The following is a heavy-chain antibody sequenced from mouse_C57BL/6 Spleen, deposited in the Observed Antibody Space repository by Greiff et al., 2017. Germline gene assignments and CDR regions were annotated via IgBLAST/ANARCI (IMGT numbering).Heavy chain of an antibody. Sequence: VQLQQPGAELVMPGASVKLSCKASGYTFTSYWMHWVKQRPGQGLEWIGEIDPSDSYTNYNQKFKGKSTLTVEKSSSTAYMQLSSLTSEDSAVYYCARGVITTVVVDYWGQGTTLTVSS. V-gene: IGHV1-69*01. D-gene: IGHD1-1*01. CDR2: IDPSDSYT. CDR3: ARGVITTVVVDY. J-gene: IGHJ2*01. CDR1: GYTFTSYW.